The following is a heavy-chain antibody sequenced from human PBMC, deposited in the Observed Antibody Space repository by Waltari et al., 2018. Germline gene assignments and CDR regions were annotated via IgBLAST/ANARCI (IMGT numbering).Heavy chain of an antibody. V-gene: IGHV1-69*18. Sequence: QAPLVQSGTEVKRTGFSGRVPCKASGDTFSNNAIRWVRQAPGQGLEGLGRISPVWGSVKSADKLQARVTLRADASSTTVYMELSSLRSEDTAVYYCARTVTLFAGVVQGYYFDYWGQGTLVTVSS. CDR2: ISPVWGSV. D-gene: IGHD2-15*01. CDR1: GDTFSNNA. CDR3: ARTVTLFAGVVQGYYFDY. J-gene: IGHJ4*02.